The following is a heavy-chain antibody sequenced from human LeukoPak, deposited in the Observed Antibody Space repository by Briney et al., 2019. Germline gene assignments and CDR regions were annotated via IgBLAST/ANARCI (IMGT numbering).Heavy chain of an antibody. CDR1: GYTFTSYY. D-gene: IGHD6-6*01. CDR3: ARVYSSSAPSGMDV. CDR2: INPSGGST. Sequence: ASVKVSCKASGYTFTSYYMHWVRQAPGQGLEWMGIINPSGGSTSYAQKFQGRVTMTRDTSISTAYMELSRLRSDDTAVYYCARVYSSSAPSGMDVWGQGTTVTVSS. V-gene: IGHV1-46*01. J-gene: IGHJ6*02.